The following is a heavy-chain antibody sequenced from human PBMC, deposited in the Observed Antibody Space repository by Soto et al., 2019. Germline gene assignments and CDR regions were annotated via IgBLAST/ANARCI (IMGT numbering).Heavy chain of an antibody. CDR1: GGTFSSYA. V-gene: IGHV1-69*13. CDR2: IIPIFGTA. J-gene: IGHJ6*02. D-gene: IGHD3-9*01. Sequence: GASVKVSCKASGGTFSSYAISWVRQAPGQGLEWMGGIIPIFGTANYAQKFQGRVTITADESTSTAYMELSSLRSEDTAVYYCARGSAPQLLRYFDRPVNLYYYYGMDVWGQGTTVTVSS. CDR3: ARGSAPQLLRYFDRPVNLYYYYGMDV.